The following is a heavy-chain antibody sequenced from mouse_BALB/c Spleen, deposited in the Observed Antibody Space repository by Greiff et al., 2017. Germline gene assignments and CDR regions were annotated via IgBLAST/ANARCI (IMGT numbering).Heavy chain of an antibody. J-gene: IGHJ4*01. CDR2: INPSSGYT. CDR1: GYTFTSYT. CDR3: ARYYDYDDAMDY. V-gene: IGHV1-4*02. Sequence: VKLMESAAELARPGASVKMSCKASGYTFTSYTMHWVKQRPGQGLEWIGYINPSSGYTEYNQKFKDKTTLTADKSSSTAYMQLSSLTSEDSAVYYCARYYDYDDAMDYWGQGTSVTVSS. D-gene: IGHD2-4*01.